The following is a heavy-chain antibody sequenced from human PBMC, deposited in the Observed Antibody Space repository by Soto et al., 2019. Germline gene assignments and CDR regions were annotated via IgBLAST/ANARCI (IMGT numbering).Heavy chain of an antibody. J-gene: IGHJ5*02. V-gene: IGHV1-69*02. CDR2: IIPILGIA. CDR1: GGTFSSYT. CDR3: ARGYYGSSGYYPVGNWFDP. Sequence: QVQLVQSGAEVKKPGSSVKVSCKASGGTFSSYTISWVRQAPGQGLEWMGRIIPILGIANYAQKFQGRVTIAADKFTSTAYMDLSSLRSEDTAVYYCARGYYGSSGYYPVGNWFDPWGQGTLVTVSS. D-gene: IGHD3-22*01.